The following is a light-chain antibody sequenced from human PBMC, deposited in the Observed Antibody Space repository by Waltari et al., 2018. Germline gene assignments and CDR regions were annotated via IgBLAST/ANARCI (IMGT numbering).Light chain of an antibody. V-gene: IGKV3-15*01. J-gene: IGKJ1*01. CDR2: GAS. Sequence: EIVMMQSPGTLFASPGERVILSCRASQSVGSNLAGYQQKPGQAPRLVIYGASTRATDIPGTCSGSGSGTGFTLTISSLQAEDFALYYCQQYYNWPRTFGQGTKVEIK. CDR1: QSVGSN. CDR3: QQYYNWPRT.